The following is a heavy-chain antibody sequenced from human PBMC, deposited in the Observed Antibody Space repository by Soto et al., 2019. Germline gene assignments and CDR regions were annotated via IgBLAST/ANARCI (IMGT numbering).Heavy chain of an antibody. CDR1: GFTFSRSG. CDR2: LSGSGGST. V-gene: IGHV3-23*04. Sequence: EVQLVESGGGFLQPGGSLRLSCAASGFTFSRSGMSWVRQAPGKGLEWVSGLSGSGGSTFYADSVKGRFIISRANSKNTLFLQMNSLRAEDTAVYYCAKNRPSSWDDGLFADYWGQGTLVTVSS. CDR3: AKNRPSSWDDGLFADY. J-gene: IGHJ4*02. D-gene: IGHD6-6*01.